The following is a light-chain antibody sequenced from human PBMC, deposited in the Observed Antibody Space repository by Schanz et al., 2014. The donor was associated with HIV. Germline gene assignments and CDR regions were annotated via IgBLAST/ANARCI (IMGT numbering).Light chain of an antibody. Sequence: EIVLTQSPATLSLSPGERVTLSCRASQSVNNYLAWYQQKPAQAPRLLIYDASNRATGIPARFSGSGSGTDFTLTISRLEPEDFAVYYCQQYGSSSWTFGQGTKVDLK. J-gene: IGKJ1*01. CDR2: DAS. CDR1: QSVNNY. CDR3: QQYGSSSWT. V-gene: IGKV3-11*01.